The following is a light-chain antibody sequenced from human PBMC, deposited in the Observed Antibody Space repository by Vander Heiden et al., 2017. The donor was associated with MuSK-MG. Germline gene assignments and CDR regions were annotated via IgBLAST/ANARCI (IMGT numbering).Light chain of an antibody. CDR2: LGS. CDR3: RQALQNPYT. J-gene: IGKJ2*01. V-gene: IGKV2-28*01. Sequence: DIVMTQSPLSLPVTPGEPASISCRSSQSLLHSNGYNYLDWYLQKPGQSPQLLIYLGSNRASGVPDRFSGSGSGADFTLKISRVEAEDVGVYYCRQALQNPYTFGQGTKLEI. CDR1: QSLLHSNGYNY.